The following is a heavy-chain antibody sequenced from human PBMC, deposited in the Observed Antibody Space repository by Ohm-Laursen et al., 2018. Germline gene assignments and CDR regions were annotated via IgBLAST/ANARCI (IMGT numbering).Heavy chain of an antibody. Sequence: SLRLSCAASGFTFSSYEMNWVRQAPGKGLEWVSYISSSGSTIYYADSVKGRFTISRDNSKNTLYLQMNSLRAEDTAVYYCASVGSSSWYLYYWGQGTLVTVSS. CDR2: ISSSGSTI. CDR1: GFTFSSYE. V-gene: IGHV3-48*03. J-gene: IGHJ4*02. D-gene: IGHD6-13*01. CDR3: ASVGSSSWYLYY.